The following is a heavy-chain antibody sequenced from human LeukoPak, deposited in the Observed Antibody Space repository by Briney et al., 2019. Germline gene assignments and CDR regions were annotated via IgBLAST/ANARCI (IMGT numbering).Heavy chain of an antibody. J-gene: IGHJ4*02. CDR2: ISNSGGNT. Sequence: GGSLRLSCAASGFTFTSYAMSWVRQAPGKGLEWVSGISNSGGNTYYAASVKGRFTISRDNSKSTLYLQMKSLRVEDTAVYYCAEGHRWHDYWGQGTLVTVSS. CDR1: GFTFTSYA. CDR3: AEGHRWHDY. V-gene: IGHV3-23*01. D-gene: IGHD4-23*01.